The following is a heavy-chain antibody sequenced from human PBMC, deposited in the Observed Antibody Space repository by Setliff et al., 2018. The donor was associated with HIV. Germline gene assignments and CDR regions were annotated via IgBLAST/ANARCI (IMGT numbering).Heavy chain of an antibody. CDR2: IGTSGDT. D-gene: IGHD3-22*01. V-gene: IGHV3-13*01. CDR3: ARALYYYDTTPALSSAFDI. Sequence: GGSLRLSCAASGFTFSRYDMHWVRQGTGKGLEWVSVIGTSGDTYYPGSVKGRFTISRENAKNSLYLQMNSLRAGDTAVYYCARALYYYDTTPALSSAFDIWGQGTMVTVSS. CDR1: GFTFSRYD. J-gene: IGHJ3*02.